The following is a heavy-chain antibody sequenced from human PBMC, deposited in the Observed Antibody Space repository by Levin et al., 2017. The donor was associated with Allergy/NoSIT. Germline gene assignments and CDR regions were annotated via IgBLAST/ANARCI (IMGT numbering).Heavy chain of an antibody. CDR2: TYYRGST. CDR3: ARSRYKWSALDAFDF. CDR1: GDSISGYY. D-gene: IGHD1-20*01. J-gene: IGHJ3*01. Sequence: PSETLSLTCSVSGDSISGYYWSWIRQPPGKGLEWIGYTYYRGSTNYNPSLKSRVTISVDTSKNQYSLKLSSVTAADTAVYYCARSRYKWSALDAFDFWGQGTMVTVS. V-gene: IGHV4-59*01.